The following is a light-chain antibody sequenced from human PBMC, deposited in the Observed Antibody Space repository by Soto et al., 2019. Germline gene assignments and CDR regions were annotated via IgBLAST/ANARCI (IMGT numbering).Light chain of an antibody. CDR3: QQYNNWWT. CDR1: RSVRSN. V-gene: IGKV3-15*01. J-gene: IGKJ1*01. CDR2: GAS. Sequence: EIVMTQSPATLSLSRGERATLWCRASRSVRSNLAWYQQKPGQAPRLLIYGASTRATGIPARFSGSGSGTEFSLTISSLQSEDFAVYYCQQYNNWWTFGQGTKVDIK.